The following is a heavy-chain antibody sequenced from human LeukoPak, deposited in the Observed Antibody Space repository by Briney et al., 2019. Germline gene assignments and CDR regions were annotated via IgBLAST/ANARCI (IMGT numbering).Heavy chain of an antibody. CDR1: GYSIGSGYY. J-gene: IGHJ4*02. CDR2: IYHSGST. V-gene: IGHV4-38-2*02. D-gene: IGHD3-22*01. Sequence: SETLSLTCTVSGYSIGSGYYWGWIRQPPGKGLEWIGSIYHSGSTYYNPSLKSRVTISVDTSKNQFSLKLSSVTAADTAVYYCARDLAYDSSGHFDYWGQGTLVTVSS. CDR3: ARDLAYDSSGHFDY.